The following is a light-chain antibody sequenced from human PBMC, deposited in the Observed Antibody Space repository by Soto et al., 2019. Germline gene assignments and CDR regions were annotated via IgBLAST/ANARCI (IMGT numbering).Light chain of an antibody. Sequence: LVLTQSPGTLSLSPGETAXLSXXXXQSVSNIYLGWYQQKPGQAPRLLIFDGSSRATGIPDRFSGSGSGTDFTLTISRLEPEDFAVYYCQQYGNSLSWTFGGGTKVDIK. V-gene: IGKV3-20*01. J-gene: IGKJ4*01. CDR2: DGS. CDR1: QSVSNIY. CDR3: QQYGNSLSWT.